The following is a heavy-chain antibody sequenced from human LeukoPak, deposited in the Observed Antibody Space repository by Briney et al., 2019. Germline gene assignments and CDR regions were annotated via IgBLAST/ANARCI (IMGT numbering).Heavy chain of an antibody. CDR1: GGTFSSYA. CDR3: ARSIEYYGFWGGGIGMDV. D-gene: IGHD3-3*01. Sequence: ASVKVSCKASGGTFSSYAISWVRQAPGQGLEWMGRIIPILGIANYAQKFQGRVTIIADKSTSTAYMELSSLRSEDTAVYYCARSIEYYGFWGGGIGMDVWGQGTTVTVSS. J-gene: IGHJ6*02. V-gene: IGHV1-69*04. CDR2: IIPILGIA.